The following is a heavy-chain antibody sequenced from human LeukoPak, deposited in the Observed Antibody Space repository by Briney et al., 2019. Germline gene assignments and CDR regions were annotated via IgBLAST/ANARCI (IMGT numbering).Heavy chain of an antibody. CDR2: INPNSGGT. CDR3: ARGDCSSTSCYYMDV. Sequence: ASVKVSCKASGYTFTGYYMHWVRQAPGQGLEWMGWINPNSGGTNYAQKLQGRVTMTRDTSISTAYMELSRLRSDDTAVYYCARGDCSSTSCYYMDVWGKGTTVTVSS. D-gene: IGHD2-2*01. CDR1: GYTFTGYY. J-gene: IGHJ6*03. V-gene: IGHV1-2*02.